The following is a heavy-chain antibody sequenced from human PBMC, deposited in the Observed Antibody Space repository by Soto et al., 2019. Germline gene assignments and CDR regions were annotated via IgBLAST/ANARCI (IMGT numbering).Heavy chain of an antibody. D-gene: IGHD3-16*02. CDR1: GFTFSSYA. CDR3: VKDLGDYIWGSYRPGSFDY. V-gene: IGHV3-23*01. Sequence: EVPLLESGGGLVQPGGSLRLSCAASGFTFSSYAMSWVRQTPGEGLEWVSFIRGSGGTTFYADSVKGRFTISRDNSENTLYLQMNSLRPEDTAVYYCVKDLGDYIWGSYRPGSFDYWGQGTLVTVSS. J-gene: IGHJ4*02. CDR2: IRGSGGTT.